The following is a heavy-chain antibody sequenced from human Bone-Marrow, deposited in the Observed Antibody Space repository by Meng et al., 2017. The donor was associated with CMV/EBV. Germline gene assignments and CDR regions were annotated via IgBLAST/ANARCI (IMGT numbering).Heavy chain of an antibody. CDR1: GFTFSSYA. CDR3: ASLTYYDFWSGYSRVDY. CDR2: ISYDGSNK. V-gene: IGHV3-30*04. Sequence: GGSLRLSCAASGFTFSSYAMHWVRQAPGKGLEWVAVISYDGSNKYYADSVKGRFTISRDNAKNSLYLQMNSLRAEDTAVYYCASLTYYDFWSGYSRVDYWGQGTLVTVSS. J-gene: IGHJ4*02. D-gene: IGHD3-3*01.